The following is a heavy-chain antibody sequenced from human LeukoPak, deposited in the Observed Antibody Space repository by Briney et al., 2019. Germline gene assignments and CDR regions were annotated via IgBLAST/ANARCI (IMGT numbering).Heavy chain of an antibody. CDR2: INWNGGST. Sequence: GGSLRLSCAASGFTFDDYGMSWVRQAPGKGLEWVSGINWNGGSTGYADSVKGRFTISRDNAKNSLYLQMNSLRAEDTALYYCARGHLKGGSYLSQPFDYWGQGTLVTVSS. J-gene: IGHJ4*02. CDR1: GFTFDDYG. V-gene: IGHV3-20*04. D-gene: IGHD1-26*01. CDR3: ARGHLKGGSYLSQPFDY.